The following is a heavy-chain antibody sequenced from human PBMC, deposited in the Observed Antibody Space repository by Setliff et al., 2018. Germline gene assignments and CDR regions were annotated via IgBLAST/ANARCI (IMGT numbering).Heavy chain of an antibody. D-gene: IGHD6-13*01. CDR3: ARDLASSSDRFIGGWFDP. J-gene: IGHJ5*02. CDR2: IYYRGST. Sequence: SETLSLTCAVSGYSISSGYNWGWIRQPPGKGLEWIASIYYRGSTSYNSSLKSRVTISVDTSKNQFSLKLSSVTAADTAVYYCARDLASSSDRFIGGWFDPWGQGTLVTVSS. CDR1: GYSISSGYN. V-gene: IGHV4-38-2*02.